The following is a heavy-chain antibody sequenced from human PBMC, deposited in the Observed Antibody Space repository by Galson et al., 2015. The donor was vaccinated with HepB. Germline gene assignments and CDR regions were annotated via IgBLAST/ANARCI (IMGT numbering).Heavy chain of an antibody. J-gene: IGHJ6*02. Sequence: SLRLSCAASGFTVSSNYMSWVRQAPGKGLERVSVIYSGGSTHYADSVKGRFTISRDNSKNTLYLQMNSLRAEDTAVYYCARAILSLRIAVAGPVYGMDVWGQGTTVTVSS. V-gene: IGHV3-66*01. CDR1: GFTVSSNY. CDR2: IYSGGST. D-gene: IGHD6-19*01. CDR3: ARAILSLRIAVAGPVYGMDV.